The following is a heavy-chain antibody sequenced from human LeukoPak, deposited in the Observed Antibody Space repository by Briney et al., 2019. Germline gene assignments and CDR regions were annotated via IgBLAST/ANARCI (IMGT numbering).Heavy chain of an antibody. CDR1: GFTFSSYA. J-gene: IGHJ4*02. V-gene: IGHV3-23*01. CDR2: ISVIGDST. CDR3: AKDRLTHIVAMIASDY. D-gene: IGHD5-12*01. Sequence: GRSLRLSCAASGFTFSSYAMSWVRQAPGKGLECVSTISVIGDSTYYADSVKGRFTISRDNSKNTLYLQMNSLRAEDTAVYYCAKDRLTHIVAMIASDYWGQGTLVTVSS.